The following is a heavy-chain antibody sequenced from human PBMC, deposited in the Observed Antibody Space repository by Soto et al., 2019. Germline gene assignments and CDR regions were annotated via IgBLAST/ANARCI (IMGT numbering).Heavy chain of an antibody. D-gene: IGHD4-17*01. CDR1: GFTLSSYA. Sequence: GGSLRLSRAAAGFTLSSYAMHWARRAPGKGLEWVAVIWYDGSNKVYADSVKGRFTISRDNSKNTLYLQMNSLRAEDTAVYYCARDLSGDYGALDTWGQGTMVTVSS. V-gene: IGHV3-33*01. CDR2: IWYDGSNK. J-gene: IGHJ3*02. CDR3: ARDLSGDYGALDT.